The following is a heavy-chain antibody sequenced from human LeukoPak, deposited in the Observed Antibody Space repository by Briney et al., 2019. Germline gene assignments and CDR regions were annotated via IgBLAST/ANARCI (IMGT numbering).Heavy chain of an antibody. CDR1: GFTFDDYA. CDR2: ISGSGGST. Sequence: PGGSLRLSCAASGFTFDDYAMHWVRQAPGKGLEWVSAISGSGGSTYYADSVKGRFTISRDNSKNTLYLQMNSLRAEDTAVYYCAKDLRYCSSTSCKNWFDPWGQGTLVTVSS. V-gene: IGHV3-23*01. CDR3: AKDLRYCSSTSCKNWFDP. D-gene: IGHD2-2*01. J-gene: IGHJ5*02.